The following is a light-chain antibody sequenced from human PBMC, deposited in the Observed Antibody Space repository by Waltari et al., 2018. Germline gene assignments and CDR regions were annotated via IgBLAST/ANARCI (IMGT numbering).Light chain of an antibody. Sequence: FILTQPHSVSESPGKTVTISCTRRSGSIASNYVQWYQLRPGSAPTTIIFEDDQRPSGVPGRFSGFIDSSSNSASLTISGLKTEDEADYYCQSYQVFGGGTKLTVL. CDR1: SGSIASNY. CDR2: EDD. V-gene: IGLV6-57*03. J-gene: IGLJ3*02. CDR3: QSYQV.